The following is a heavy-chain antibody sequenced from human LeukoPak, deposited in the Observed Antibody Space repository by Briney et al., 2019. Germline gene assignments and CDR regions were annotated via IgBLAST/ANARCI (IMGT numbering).Heavy chain of an antibody. Sequence: PSETLSLTCTVSGGSISSYYWSWIRQPPGKGLEWIGYIYYSGSTNYNPSLKSRVTISVDTSKNQFSLKLSSVTAADTAVYYCASSLVFVYGMDVWGQGTTVTVSS. V-gene: IGHV4-59*01. J-gene: IGHJ6*02. CDR2: IYYSGST. D-gene: IGHD3-10*01. CDR3: ASSLVFVYGMDV. CDR1: GGSISSYY.